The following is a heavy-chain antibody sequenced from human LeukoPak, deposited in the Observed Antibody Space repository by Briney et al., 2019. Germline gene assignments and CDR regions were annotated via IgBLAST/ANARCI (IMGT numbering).Heavy chain of an antibody. D-gene: IGHD2-2*01. Sequence: GGSLRLSCPASGFTFSSYWMSWVRQAPGKGLEWVANIKQDGSEKYYVDSVKGRFTISRDNTKNSLYLQMNSLRAEDTAVYYCARTYCSRTSCHPYYYYMDVWGKGTTVTVSS. V-gene: IGHV3-7*01. CDR1: GFTFSSYW. CDR3: ARTYCSRTSCHPYYYYMDV. CDR2: IKQDGSEK. J-gene: IGHJ6*03.